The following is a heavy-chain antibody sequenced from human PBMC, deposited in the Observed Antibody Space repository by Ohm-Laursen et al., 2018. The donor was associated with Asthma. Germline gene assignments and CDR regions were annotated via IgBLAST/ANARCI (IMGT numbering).Heavy chain of an antibody. Sequence: VKISCKASGGTFSKYAISWVRQAPGQGLEWMGGIIPIFGSSNYEQKFLGRVTLTADESTSTAYMELSRLRSDDTAVYYCARETGIVGAPGYWGQGTLVTVSS. CDR1: GGTFSKYA. D-gene: IGHD1-26*01. V-gene: IGHV1-69*13. J-gene: IGHJ4*02. CDR3: ARETGIVGAPGY. CDR2: IIPIFGSS.